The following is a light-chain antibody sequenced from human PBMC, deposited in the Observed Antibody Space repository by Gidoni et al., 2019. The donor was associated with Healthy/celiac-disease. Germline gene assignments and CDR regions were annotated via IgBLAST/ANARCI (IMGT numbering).Light chain of an antibody. V-gene: IGLV2-14*01. J-gene: IGLJ2*01. CDR1: SSDAGGYNY. Sequence: QSARTQPASVSGSPGQSITISCTRTSSDAGGYNYVSWYQQHPRKAPTLMIHDVSNRPSGVSNRFSGSKSGNTASLTISGLQAEDEADYYCSSYTSSSTLEVVFGGGTKLTVL. CDR3: SSYTSSSTLEVV. CDR2: DVS.